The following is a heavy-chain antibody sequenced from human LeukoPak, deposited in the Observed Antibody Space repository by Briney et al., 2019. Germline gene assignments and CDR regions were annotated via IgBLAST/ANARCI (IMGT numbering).Heavy chain of an antibody. CDR1: GGSIITNDYW. J-gene: IGHJ4*02. D-gene: IGHD5-24*01. Sequence: SETLSLTCVVSGGSIITNDYWWGWILQPPGKGLEWIGTIDHAGTTFYNVSLKSRVTISVDTPNNHFSLRLNSVGAADTAVYNCARRRDGYKQLDYWGQGTLVTVSS. V-gene: IGHV4-39*02. CDR3: ARRRDGYKQLDY. CDR2: IDHAGTT.